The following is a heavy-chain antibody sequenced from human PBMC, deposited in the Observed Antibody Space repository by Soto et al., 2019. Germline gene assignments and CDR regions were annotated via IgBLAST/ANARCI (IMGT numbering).Heavy chain of an antibody. CDR3: ARGSTDSYPGSRIFDF. J-gene: IGHJ4*02. CDR2: ITDTGGDA. V-gene: IGHV3-23*01. Sequence: GGSLRLSCVASGLTFGSRAMSWVRQAPGEGLQWVSTITDTGGDAKYADSVRGRFVISRDNSKKTLYLQMTSLTAEDSAMYFCARGSTDSYPGSRIFDFWGRGTLVTVS. CDR1: GLTFGSRA. D-gene: IGHD3-10*01.